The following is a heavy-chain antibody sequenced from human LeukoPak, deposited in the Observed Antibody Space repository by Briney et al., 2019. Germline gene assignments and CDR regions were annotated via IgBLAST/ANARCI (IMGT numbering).Heavy chain of an antibody. D-gene: IGHD6-19*01. CDR2: IKEDGSEN. Sequence: GGSLRLSCAASGFTLSSYWLSWVRQAPGKGLAWVATIKEDGSENYYVDSVKGRFTISRDKAKNSLYLQMNSLRAEDTAMYYCAREYSSGWYYFDYWGQGTLVTVSS. CDR1: GFTLSSYW. J-gene: IGHJ4*02. CDR3: AREYSSGWYYFDY. V-gene: IGHV3-7*01.